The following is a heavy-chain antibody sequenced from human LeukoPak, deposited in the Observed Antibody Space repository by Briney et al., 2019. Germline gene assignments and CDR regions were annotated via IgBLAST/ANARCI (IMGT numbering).Heavy chain of an antibody. CDR2: SYFGGNT. Sequence: SLRLSCAASGFTVSSNYISWVRQAPGKGLEWVSVSYFGGNTYYDDSVKGRFTISRDNSKNTLYLQMNSLRAEDTAVYYCARDAYSGSYYNPLDYWGQGTLVTVS. CDR1: GFTVSSNY. D-gene: IGHD1-26*01. CDR3: ARDAYSGSYYNPLDY. J-gene: IGHJ4*02. V-gene: IGHV3-53*01.